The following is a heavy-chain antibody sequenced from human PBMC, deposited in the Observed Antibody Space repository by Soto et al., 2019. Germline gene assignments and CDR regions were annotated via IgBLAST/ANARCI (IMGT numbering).Heavy chain of an antibody. J-gene: IGHJ1*01. Sequence: GASVKVSCKASGGTFSSYAISWVRQAPGQGLEWMGGIIPIFGTANYAQKFQGRVTITADESTSTAYMELSSLRSEDTAVYYCARDRGADEDHPAEYFQHWGQGTLVTVSS. CDR3: ARDRGADEDHPAEYFQH. V-gene: IGHV1-69*13. CDR2: IIPIFGTA. CDR1: GGTFSSYA. D-gene: IGHD3-10*01.